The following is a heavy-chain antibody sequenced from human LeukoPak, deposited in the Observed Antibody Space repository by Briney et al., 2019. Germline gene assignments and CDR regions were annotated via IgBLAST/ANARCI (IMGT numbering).Heavy chain of an antibody. CDR2: INPNSGGT. Sequence: GASVKVSCKASGYTLTGHYMHWVRQAPGHGLEWMGWINPNSGGTTYAQKFQGRVTMTRDTSISTAYMDLRSLRSDDTAVCYCARGPSPAHFDYWGQGTLVTVSS. CDR1: GYTLTGHY. J-gene: IGHJ4*02. CDR3: ARGPSPAHFDY. V-gene: IGHV1-2*02.